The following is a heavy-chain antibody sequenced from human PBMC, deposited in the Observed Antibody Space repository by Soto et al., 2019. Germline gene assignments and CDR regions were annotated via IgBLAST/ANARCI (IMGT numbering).Heavy chain of an antibody. CDR3: AKGSNPYYDFWSGYDGMDV. D-gene: IGHD3-3*01. V-gene: IGHV3-74*01. J-gene: IGHJ6*02. Sequence: PGGSLRLSCAASGFTFSSYWMHWVRQAPGKGLVWVSRINSDGSSTSYADSVKGRFTISRDNAKNTLYLQMNSLRAEDTAVYYCAKGSNPYYDFWSGYDGMDVWRQGTTVTVPS. CDR2: INSDGSST. CDR1: GFTFSSYW.